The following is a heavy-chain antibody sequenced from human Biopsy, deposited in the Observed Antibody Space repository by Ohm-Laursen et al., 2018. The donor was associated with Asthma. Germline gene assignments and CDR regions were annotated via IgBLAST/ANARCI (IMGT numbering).Heavy chain of an antibody. CDR3: GRAYNSNGMDV. V-gene: IGHV2-5*04. D-gene: IGHD5-24*01. Sequence: TQTLTLTCTFSGFSLTKSGEGVAWIRQSPREAPDWLALIYWNGDRHYSPSLRSRLTIAKDTSRHRVVLTMTDVDPVDTGTYYCGRAYNSNGMDVWGQGTTVTVSS. CDR2: IYWNGDR. J-gene: IGHJ6*02. CDR1: GFSLTKSGEG.